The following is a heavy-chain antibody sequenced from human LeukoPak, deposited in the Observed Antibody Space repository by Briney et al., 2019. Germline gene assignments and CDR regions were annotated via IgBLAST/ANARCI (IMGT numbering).Heavy chain of an antibody. CDR3: ARTRGWLRTDFDY. D-gene: IGHD5-12*01. Sequence: SETLSLTCAVYGGSFSGYYWSWIRQPPGKGLEWVGEINHSGSTNYNPSLKSRVTISVDTSKNQFSLKLSSVTAADTAVYYCARTRGWLRTDFDYWGQGTLVTVSS. J-gene: IGHJ4*02. CDR2: INHSGST. CDR1: GGSFSGYY. V-gene: IGHV4-34*01.